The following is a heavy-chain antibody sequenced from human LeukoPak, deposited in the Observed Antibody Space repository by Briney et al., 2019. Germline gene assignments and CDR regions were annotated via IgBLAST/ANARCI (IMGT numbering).Heavy chain of an antibody. J-gene: IGHJ6*02. V-gene: IGHV4-59*08. CDR3: ARFSGSYSYGMDV. CDR1: GGSISSYY. D-gene: IGHD1-26*01. CDR2: IYYSGST. Sequence: SETLSLTCSVSGGSISSYYWSWIRQPPGKGPEWIGYIYYSGSTNYNPSLKSRVTISVDTSKNQFSLKLSSVTAADTAVYYCARFSGSYSYGMDVWGQGTTVTVSS.